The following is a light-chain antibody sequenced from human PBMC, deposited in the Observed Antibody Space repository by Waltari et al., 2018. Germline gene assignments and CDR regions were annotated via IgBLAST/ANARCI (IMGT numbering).Light chain of an antibody. J-gene: IGKJ2*01. CDR3: QQYGSSSPMYT. Sequence: IVLTQSPGTLSLSPGERATLSCRASQSVNNNYLAWYQHKPGQAPRLLMYGASNRATGIPDRFSGSGSGTDFTLTISRLEPEDFAVYYCQQYGSSSPMYTFGQGTNLELK. CDR1: QSVNNNY. CDR2: GAS. V-gene: IGKV3-20*01.